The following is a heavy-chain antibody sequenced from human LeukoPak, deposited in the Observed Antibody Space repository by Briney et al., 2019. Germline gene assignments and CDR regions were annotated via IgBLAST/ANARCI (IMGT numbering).Heavy chain of an antibody. Sequence: PSETLSLTCAVYGGSFSGYYWSWIRQPPGKGLEWIGEINHGGSTNYNPSLKSRVTISVDTSKNQFSLKLSSVTAADTAVYYCARSGFFDYWGQGTLVTVSS. D-gene: IGHD3-22*01. J-gene: IGHJ4*02. CDR2: INHGGST. CDR3: ARSGFFDY. CDR1: GGSFSGYY. V-gene: IGHV4-34*01.